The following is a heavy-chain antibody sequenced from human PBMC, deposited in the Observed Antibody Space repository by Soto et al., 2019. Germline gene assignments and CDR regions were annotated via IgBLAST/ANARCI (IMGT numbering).Heavy chain of an antibody. CDR3: ARHNYPEYHSGWLIDY. D-gene: IGHD6-19*01. Sequence: QVQLQESGPGLVKPSETLSLTCTVSGGSISRYYWSWIRQPPGKGLEWIAYINYSGSASYDASLKSRVIISVDTSKSQFSLKVTSVTATDTAVYYCARHNYPEYHSGWLIDYWGQGILVTVSS. J-gene: IGHJ4*02. CDR2: INYSGSA. V-gene: IGHV4-59*08. CDR1: GGSISRYY.